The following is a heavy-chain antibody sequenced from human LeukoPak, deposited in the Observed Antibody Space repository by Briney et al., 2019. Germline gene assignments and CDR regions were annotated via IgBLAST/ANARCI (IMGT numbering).Heavy chain of an antibody. Sequence: SETLSLTCTVSGGSINSYYWAWIRQPPGKGLEWIGYIYYSGSTHYNPSLNSRVTISMDTSKNHFSLKLSSVTAADTAIYYCARTSRHFYGSGSNLTPWPADMDVWGQGTKVTVSS. CDR1: GGSINSYY. CDR3: ARTSRHFYGSGSNLTPWPADMDV. CDR2: IYYSGST. J-gene: IGHJ6*02. D-gene: IGHD3-10*01. V-gene: IGHV4-59*01.